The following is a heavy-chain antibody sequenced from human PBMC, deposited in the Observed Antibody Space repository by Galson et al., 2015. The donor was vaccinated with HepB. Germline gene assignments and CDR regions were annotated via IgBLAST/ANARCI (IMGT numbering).Heavy chain of an antibody. CDR3: DSLEKYCSGGRCYLGEFYYYGMDV. CDR1: GFIFSSYG. V-gene: IGHV3-30*03. D-gene: IGHD2-15*01. CDR2: ISYDGSTK. J-gene: IGHJ6*02. Sequence: SLRLSCAASGFIFSSYGMHWVRQAPGKGLEWVAVISYDGSTKYYADSVKGRFTISRDNSKNTLYLQMNSLRAEDTAVYYCDSLEKYCSGGRCYLGEFYYYGMDVWGQGTTVTVSS.